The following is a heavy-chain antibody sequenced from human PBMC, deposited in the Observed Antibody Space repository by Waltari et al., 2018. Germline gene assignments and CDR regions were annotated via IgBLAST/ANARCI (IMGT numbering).Heavy chain of an antibody. CDR1: GYSISRGYY. D-gene: IGHD1-26*01. CDR3: ARDPIVGATPGIWGIDV. V-gene: IGHV4-38-2*02. J-gene: IGHJ6*02. Sequence: QVELQESGPRLVKASETLSLTCDVSGYSISRGYYWAWIRQSPGGELEWIGSVYYTGDTYYNPSLKSRVTMSVDTSKNQFSLQLRSVTAADTAVYYCARDPIVGATPGIWGIDVWGQGTTVTVSS. CDR2: VYYTGDT.